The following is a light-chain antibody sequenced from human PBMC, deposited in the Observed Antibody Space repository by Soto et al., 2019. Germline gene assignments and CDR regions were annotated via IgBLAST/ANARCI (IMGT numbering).Light chain of an antibody. CDR3: QQFAKSST. Sequence: QMTQSPSTLSASVGDRVTITCRARHNIERWMAWYQQKPGRAPSLLIFDATTLHSAVPSRFSGGGSGTEFTLTINGLQPDDFATYYCQQFAKSSTFGQGTTVEIK. V-gene: IGKV1-5*01. J-gene: IGKJ1*01. CDR2: DAT. CDR1: HNIERW.